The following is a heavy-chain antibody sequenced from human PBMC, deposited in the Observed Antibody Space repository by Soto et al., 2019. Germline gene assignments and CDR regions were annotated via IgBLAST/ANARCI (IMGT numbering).Heavy chain of an antibody. CDR3: TTDWSLSLWFGELSTGSY. CDR1: AITFSKAW. J-gene: IGHJ4*02. V-gene: IGHV3-15*01. Sequence: PGGSLRLSCVASAITFSKAWMSWVRQAPGKGLEWVGRIKSRSDGGTTGYAAPVKGRFSISRDDSKNTMYLQMKSLKIEDTAVYYCTTDWSLSLWFGELSTGSYWGQGTLVTVSS. D-gene: IGHD3-10*01. CDR2: IKSRSDGGTT.